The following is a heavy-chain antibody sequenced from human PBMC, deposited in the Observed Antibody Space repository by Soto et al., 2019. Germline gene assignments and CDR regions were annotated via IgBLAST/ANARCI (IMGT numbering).Heavy chain of an antibody. V-gene: IGHV2-5*02. CDR1: GFSLSTNGVG. D-gene: IGHD3-10*02. CDR2: IYWDDDK. CDR3: AHSPRITMYDY. J-gene: IGHJ4*02. Sequence: QITLKESGPTLVKPTQTLTLTCTFSGFSLSTNGVGVGWIRQPPGKALEWLALIYWDDDKRYSPSLKSRLTITKDPPKHRLVLTITNMDPVDTATYYCAHSPRITMYDYWGQGTLVTVSS.